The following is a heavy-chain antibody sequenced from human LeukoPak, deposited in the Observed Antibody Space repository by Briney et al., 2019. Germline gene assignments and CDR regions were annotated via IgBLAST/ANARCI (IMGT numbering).Heavy chain of an antibody. CDR3: ARAGCSSTSCYQPLY. D-gene: IGHD2-2*01. J-gene: IGHJ4*02. CDR1: GGSISSSNYY. CDR2: IYYSGST. Sequence: SETLSLTCTVSGGSISSSNYYWGRIRQPPGKGLERIGSIYYSGSTYYNPSLKSRVTISVDTSTNQFSLKLSSVTAADTAVYYCARAGCSSTSCYQPLYWGQGTLVTVSS. V-gene: IGHV4-39*07.